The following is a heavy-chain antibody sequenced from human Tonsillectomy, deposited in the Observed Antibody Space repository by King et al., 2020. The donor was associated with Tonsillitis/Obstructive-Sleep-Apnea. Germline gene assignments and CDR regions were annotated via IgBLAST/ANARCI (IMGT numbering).Heavy chain of an antibody. CDR2: INPSGGTT. V-gene: IGHV1-46*01. CDR1: GYTFTNYY. Sequence: QLVQSGAEVKKPGASVKVSCKASGYTFTNYYIHWVRQAPGQGLEWMGIINPSGGTTSYTQKFQGRVTMTRDTSTSTVYMELSSLRYEDTAVYYCARQFYDFYLFDPWGPGTLVTVSS. CDR3: ARQFYDFYLFDP. D-gene: IGHD3-3*01. J-gene: IGHJ5*02.